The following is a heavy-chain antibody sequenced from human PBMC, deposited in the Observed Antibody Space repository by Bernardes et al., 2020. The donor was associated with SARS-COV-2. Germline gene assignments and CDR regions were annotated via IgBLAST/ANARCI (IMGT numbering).Heavy chain of an antibody. CDR3: ARLNYGGSGWFDP. J-gene: IGHJ5*02. D-gene: IGHD2-21*01. Sequence: GGSLRLSCAVSGFTFRNYWMSWVRQAPGKGLEWVANIKEDGSEKYYVDSVKGRFSISRDNAKNSLYLQMNSLRAADTAIYYCARLNYGGSGWFDPWGKGTLVTVSS. CDR2: IKEDGSEK. V-gene: IGHV3-7*01. CDR1: GFTFRNYW.